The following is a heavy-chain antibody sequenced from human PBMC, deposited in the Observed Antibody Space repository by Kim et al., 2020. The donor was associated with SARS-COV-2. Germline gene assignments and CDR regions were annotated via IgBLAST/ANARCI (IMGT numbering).Heavy chain of an antibody. Sequence: SVKVSCKASGFTFTSSAVQWVRQARGQRLEWIGWIVVGSGNTNYAQKFQERVTITRDMSTSTAYMELSSLRSEDTAVYYCAAPLIPSILWSVPVYYYYYGMDVWGQGTTVTVSS. D-gene: IGHD2-21*01. CDR2: IVVGSGNT. CDR3: AAPLIPSILWSVPVYYYYYGMDV. J-gene: IGHJ6*02. CDR1: GFTFTSSA. V-gene: IGHV1-58*01.